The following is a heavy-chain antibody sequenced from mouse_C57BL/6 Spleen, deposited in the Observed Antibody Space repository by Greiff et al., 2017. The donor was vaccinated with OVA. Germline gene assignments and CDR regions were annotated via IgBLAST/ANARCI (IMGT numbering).Heavy chain of an antibody. CDR1: GYAFSSSW. J-gene: IGHJ4*01. CDR3: ARGDYYGSIYYAMDY. V-gene: IGHV1-82*01. D-gene: IGHD1-1*01. CDR2: IYPGDGDT. Sequence: QVQLQQSGPELVKPGASVKIPCKASGYAFSSSWMNWVKQRPGKGLEWIGRIYPGDGDTNYNGKFKGKATLTADKSSSTAYMQLSSLTSEDSAVYFCARGDYYGSIYYAMDYWGQGTSVTVSS.